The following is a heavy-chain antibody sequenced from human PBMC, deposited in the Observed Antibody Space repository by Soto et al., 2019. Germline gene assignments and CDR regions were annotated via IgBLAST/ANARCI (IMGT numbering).Heavy chain of an antibody. J-gene: IGHJ3*02. CDR2: ISSSSSTI. Sequence: EVQLVESGGGLVQPGGSLRLSCAASGFTFSSYSMNWVRQAPGKGLEWVSYISSSSSTIYYADSVKGRFTISRDNVNNSVCLQMISLGDEDTAVYYCARVAYRDAFDIWGQGTMVTVSS. CDR1: GFTFSSYS. CDR3: ARVAYRDAFDI. V-gene: IGHV3-48*02.